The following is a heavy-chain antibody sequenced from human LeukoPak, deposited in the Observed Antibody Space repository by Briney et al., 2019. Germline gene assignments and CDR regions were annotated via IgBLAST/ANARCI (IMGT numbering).Heavy chain of an antibody. CDR2: IYPDDSDI. J-gene: IGHJ3*02. Sequence: KVSCKASGYTFTNHWIAWVRQMPGKGLEWMGLIYPDDSDIRYSPSFQGQVTFSADKSITTAYLQWSSLKASDTAMYYCARPRQHCSSTSCPFDIWGQGTVVTVSS. D-gene: IGHD2-2*01. CDR1: GYTFTNHW. CDR3: ARPRQHCSSTSCPFDI. V-gene: IGHV5-51*01.